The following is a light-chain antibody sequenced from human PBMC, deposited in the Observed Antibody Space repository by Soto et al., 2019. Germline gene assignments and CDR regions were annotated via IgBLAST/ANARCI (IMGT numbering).Light chain of an antibody. CDR1: QAIRTG. Sequence: AIQVTQSPSSLYASVGDRVTITCRASQAIRTGLGWYQQKPGKAPKLLIFAASNLHSGVPSRFSGSGSGTDFTLTINNLQAEDFATYYCLQDYNYPWTFGQGTKVDIK. J-gene: IGKJ1*01. CDR2: AAS. V-gene: IGKV1-6*01. CDR3: LQDYNYPWT.